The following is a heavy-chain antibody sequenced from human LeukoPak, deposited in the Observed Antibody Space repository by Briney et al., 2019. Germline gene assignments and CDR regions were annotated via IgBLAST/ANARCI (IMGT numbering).Heavy chain of an antibody. CDR3: ARHGTAASGFDY. D-gene: IGHD6-19*01. Sequence: SSETLSLTCTVSGGSISSYYWSWIRQPPGKGLEWIGYIYYSGSTNYNPSLKSRVTISVDTSKNQFSLKLSSVTAADTAVYYCARHGTAASGFDYWGQGTLVTVSS. J-gene: IGHJ4*02. CDR1: GGSISSYY. V-gene: IGHV4-59*01. CDR2: IYYSGST.